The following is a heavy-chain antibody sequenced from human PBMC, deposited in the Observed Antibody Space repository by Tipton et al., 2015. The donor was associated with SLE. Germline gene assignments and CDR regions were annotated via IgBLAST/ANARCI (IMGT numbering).Heavy chain of an antibody. J-gene: IGHJ4*02. CDR3: ARDPLPSVPGSRY. Sequence: QLVQSGAEVKKPGASVKVSCKTSGYTFTAYFMHWVRQAPGQRPEWMGRVNPNNGATSYAQKFQGRVTMTRDTSISTAYMDLSGLRSDDTAVYYCARDPLPSVPGSRYWGQGTLVTVSS. V-gene: IGHV1-2*06. CDR1: GYTFTAYF. D-gene: IGHD6-19*01. CDR2: VNPNNGAT.